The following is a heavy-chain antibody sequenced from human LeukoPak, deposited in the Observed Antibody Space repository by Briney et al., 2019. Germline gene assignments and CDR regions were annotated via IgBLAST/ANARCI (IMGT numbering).Heavy chain of an antibody. CDR2: ISYDGSNK. D-gene: IGHD4-17*01. V-gene: IGHV3-30*04. CDR1: GFTFSSYA. Sequence: PGGSLRLSCADSGFTFSSYAMHWVRQAPGKGLEWVAVISYDGSNKYYADSVKGRFTISRDNSKNTLYLQMNSLRAEDTAVYYCARDEPDYGDYGLFDYWGQGTLVTVSS. CDR3: ARDEPDYGDYGLFDY. J-gene: IGHJ4*02.